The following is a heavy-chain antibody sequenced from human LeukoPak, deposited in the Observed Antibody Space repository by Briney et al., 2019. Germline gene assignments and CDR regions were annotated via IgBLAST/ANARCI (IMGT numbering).Heavy chain of an antibody. Sequence: GSLRLSCAASGFTFSSYAMSWVRQAPGKGLEWIGRIYTSGSTNYNPSLKSRVTMSVDTSKNQFSLKLSSVTAADTAVYYCATILTGTTRDIWGQGTMVTVSS. CDR1: GFTFSSYA. CDR3: ATILTGTTRDI. D-gene: IGHD1-7*01. CDR2: IYTSGST. V-gene: IGHV4-59*10. J-gene: IGHJ3*02.